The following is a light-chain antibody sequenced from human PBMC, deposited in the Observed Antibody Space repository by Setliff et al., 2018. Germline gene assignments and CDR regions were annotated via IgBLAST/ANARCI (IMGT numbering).Light chain of an antibody. CDR1: SSNIGAGYD. CDR2: GNS. V-gene: IGLV1-40*01. CDR3: QSYDSSLSCVV. J-gene: IGLJ2*01. Sequence: QSALAQPPSVSGAPGQRVTISCTGSSSNIGAGYDVHWYQQLPGTAPKLLIYGNSNRPSGAPDRFSGSKSGTSASLAITGLQAEDEADYYCQSYDSSLSCVVFGGGTKVTVL.